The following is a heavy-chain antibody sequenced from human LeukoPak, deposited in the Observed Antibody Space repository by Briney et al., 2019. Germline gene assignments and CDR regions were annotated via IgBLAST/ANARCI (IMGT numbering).Heavy chain of an antibody. CDR1: GGSISSYY. Sequence: SETLSLTCTVSGGSISSYYWSWIRQPAGKGLEWIGRIYTSGSTNYNPSLKSRVTMSVDTSKNQFSLKLSSVTAADTAVYYCARDRLGRVAQISDAFDTWGPGKMVTVSP. J-gene: IGHJ3*02. CDR2: IYTSGST. CDR3: ARDRLGRVAQISDAFDT. V-gene: IGHV4-4*07. D-gene: IGHD5-12*01.